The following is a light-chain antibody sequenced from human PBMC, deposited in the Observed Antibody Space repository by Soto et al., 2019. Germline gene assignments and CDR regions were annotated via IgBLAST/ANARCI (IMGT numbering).Light chain of an antibody. J-gene: IGLJ2*01. CDR3: GTWDSSLSAV. CDR2: DNN. CDR1: SSNIGSHY. Sequence: QSVLTQPPSVSVAPGQKVTISCSGNSSNIGSHYVSWYQHLPGTAPKLLIYDNNKRSSGIPDRFSGSQSGTSATLGITGLQTGDEADYYCGTWDSSLSAVFGGGTKLTVL. V-gene: IGLV1-51*01.